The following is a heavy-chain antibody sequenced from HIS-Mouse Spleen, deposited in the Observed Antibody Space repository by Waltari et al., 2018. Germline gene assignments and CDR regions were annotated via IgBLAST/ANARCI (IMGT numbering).Heavy chain of an antibody. CDR2: IYYSGST. Sequence: QLQLQASGPGLVKPSETLSLTCTVSGGSISSSTYYRGWIRQPPGKGLAWIGSIYYSGSTYYNPSLKSRVTISVDTSKNQFSLKLSSVTAADTAVYYCAREIPYSSSWYDWYFDLWGRGTLVTVSS. V-gene: IGHV4-39*07. D-gene: IGHD6-13*01. CDR1: GGSISSSTYY. CDR3: AREIPYSSSWYDWYFDL. J-gene: IGHJ2*01.